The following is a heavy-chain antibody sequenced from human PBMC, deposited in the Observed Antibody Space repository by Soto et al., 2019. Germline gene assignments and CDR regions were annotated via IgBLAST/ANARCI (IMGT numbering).Heavy chain of an antibody. CDR1: GGSISSYY. D-gene: IGHD2-8*02. V-gene: IGHV4-59*12. Sequence: PSETLSLTCTVSGGSISSYYWSWIRQPPGKGLEWTGYIYYSGSTNYNPSLKSRVTISVDTSKNQFSLKLTSVTAADTAVYCCARDKITGLFDYWGQGTLVTVSS. CDR3: ARDKITGLFDY. J-gene: IGHJ4*02. CDR2: IYYSGST.